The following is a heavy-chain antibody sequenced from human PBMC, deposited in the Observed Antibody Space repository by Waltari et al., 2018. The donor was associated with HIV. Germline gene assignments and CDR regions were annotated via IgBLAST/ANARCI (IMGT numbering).Heavy chain of an antibody. CDR3: AHSRGYCSGGTLAQGCWVY. D-gene: IGHD2-15*01. CDR2: IYWNGDQ. J-gene: IGHJ4*02. V-gene: IGHV2-5*01. CDR1: GFSLNTNGVG. Sequence: QITLKESGPTLVRPTQTLTLTCPFSGFSLNTNGVGVGWIRQPPGKALECLAVIYWNGDQRYSPSLKSRLTVTKDTSKNQVVPTMTNMDPLDTATYYCAHSRGYCSGGTLAQGCWVYWGQGSLVTVSS.